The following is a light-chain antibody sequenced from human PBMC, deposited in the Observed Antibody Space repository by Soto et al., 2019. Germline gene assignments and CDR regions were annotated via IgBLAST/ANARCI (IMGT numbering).Light chain of an antibody. J-gene: IGKJ2*01. CDR1: RSFSSSY. CDR2: AAS. CDR3: QQYGSSPPYT. V-gene: IGKV3-20*01. Sequence: EIVLTQYPDTLSLSPGERATLSCRASRSFSSSYLAWYQQTPGRAPRLLIYAASSRATGIPDRFSGSGSGTDFTLDISSLEPEDSAVYYCQQYGSSPPYTFGQGTKLEI.